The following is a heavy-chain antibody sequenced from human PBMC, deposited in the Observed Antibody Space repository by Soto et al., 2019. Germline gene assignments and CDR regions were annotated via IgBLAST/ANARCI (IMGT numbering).Heavy chain of an antibody. V-gene: IGHV1-69*01. CDR1: GGTFSSYA. J-gene: IGHJ4*02. Sequence: QVQLVQSGAEVKKPGSSVKVSCKASGGTFSSYAISWVRQAPGQGLEWMGGIIPIFGTANYAQKLQGRVTITADESTSTAYMELSSLRSEGTAVYYWAGVISGGVTIFGAGGAYFDYWGQGTLVTVSS. D-gene: IGHD3-3*01. CDR3: AGVISGGVTIFGAGGAYFDY. CDR2: IIPIFGTA.